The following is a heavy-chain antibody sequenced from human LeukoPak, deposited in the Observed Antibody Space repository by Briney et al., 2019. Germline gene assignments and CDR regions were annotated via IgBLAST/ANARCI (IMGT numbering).Heavy chain of an antibody. V-gene: IGHV3-48*01. CDR2: ISSSSSTI. Sequence: GRSLRLSCAASGFTFSYYAMHWVRQAPGKGLEWVSYISSSSSTIYYADSVKGRFTISRDNAKNSLYLQMNSLRAEDTAVYYCARDRHKYNYDSGGYPPYWGQGTLVTVSS. J-gene: IGHJ4*02. D-gene: IGHD3-22*01. CDR1: GFTFSYYA. CDR3: ARDRHKYNYDSGGYPPY.